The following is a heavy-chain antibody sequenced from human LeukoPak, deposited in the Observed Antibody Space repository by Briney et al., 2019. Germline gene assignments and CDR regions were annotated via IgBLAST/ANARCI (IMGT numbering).Heavy chain of an antibody. J-gene: IGHJ3*02. CDR2: IYFSGRT. CDR3: ARHLAPGWDAFDI. V-gene: IGHV4-39*01. CDR1: GCSISSRTYY. D-gene: IGHD2-15*01. Sequence: SETLSLTCTVSGCSISSRTYYWGWIRQPPGRGLEWIGSIYFSGRTYYNPSLKSRVTISVDTSKNQFSLKLSSVTAADTAVYYCARHLAPGWDAFDIWGQGTMVTVSS.